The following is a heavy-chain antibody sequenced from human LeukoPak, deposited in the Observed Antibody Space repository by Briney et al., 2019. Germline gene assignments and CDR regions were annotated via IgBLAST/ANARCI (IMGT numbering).Heavy chain of an antibody. CDR3: TRANGYGLIDY. J-gene: IGHJ4*02. Sequence: SQTLSLTCTVSGGSISSGSYYWSWIRQPAGKGLEWIGRIYTSGSTNYNPSLKSRVTISVDTSKNQFSLKLSSVTAADTAMYYCTRANGYGLIDYWGQGTLVTVSS. V-gene: IGHV4-61*02. CDR2: IYTSGST. CDR1: GGSISSGSYY. D-gene: IGHD3-10*01.